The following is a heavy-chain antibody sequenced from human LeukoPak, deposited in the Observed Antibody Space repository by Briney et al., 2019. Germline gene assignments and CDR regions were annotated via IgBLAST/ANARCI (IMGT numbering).Heavy chain of an antibody. D-gene: IGHD3-9*01. V-gene: IGHV4-59*08. Sequence: PSETLSLTCTVSGGSTSSYYWTWIRQPPGGGLEWIGYIYNSRSTNYNPSLNSRVTISADASKNQFSLKLNSVNAADTAVYYCARRNVLTEGEAFDIWGRGTMVTVSS. J-gene: IGHJ3*02. CDR3: ARRNVLTEGEAFDI. CDR1: GGSTSSYY. CDR2: IYNSRST.